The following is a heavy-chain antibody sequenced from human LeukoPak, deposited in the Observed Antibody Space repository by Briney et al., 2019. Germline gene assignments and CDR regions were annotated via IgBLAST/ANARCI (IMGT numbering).Heavy chain of an antibody. V-gene: IGHV3-48*01. CDR1: GFTFSTYS. CDR3: ARAEKGGYYDSSGYDY. D-gene: IGHD3-22*01. CDR2: ITSSSSTT. J-gene: IGHJ4*02. Sequence: PGGSLRLSCAASGFTFSTYSMNWVRQAPGKGLEWVSFITSSSSTTYYADSVKGRFTISRDNAKNSLYLQMSSLRVEDTAAYYCARAEKGGYYDSSGYDYWGQGTLVTVSS.